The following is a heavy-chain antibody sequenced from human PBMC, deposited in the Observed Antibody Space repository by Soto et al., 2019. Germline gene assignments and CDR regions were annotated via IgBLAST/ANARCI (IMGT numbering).Heavy chain of an antibody. CDR3: AKDLAVVGLIDY. CDR1: GFTFSSYG. D-gene: IGHD6-19*01. Sequence: PGGSLRLSCAASGFTFSSYGMHWVRQAPGKGLEWVAVISYDGSNKYYADSVKGRFTISRDNSKNTLYLQMNSLRAEDTAVYYCAKDLAVVGLIDYWGQGTLVTVSS. J-gene: IGHJ4*02. CDR2: ISYDGSNK. V-gene: IGHV3-30*18.